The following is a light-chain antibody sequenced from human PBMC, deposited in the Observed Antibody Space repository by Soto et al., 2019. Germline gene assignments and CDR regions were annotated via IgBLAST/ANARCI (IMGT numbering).Light chain of an antibody. CDR1: QSVSSGY. Sequence: IVLTQSPGTLSLSPGERATLSCRASQSVSSGYLAWYQQKPGQAPRLLIYGASSRATGTPDRFSGSGSGTDFTLTITSLQSDDFAVYFCQQYTDWPITFGQGTRLEIK. CDR2: GAS. J-gene: IGKJ5*01. CDR3: QQYTDWPIT. V-gene: IGKV3-20*01.